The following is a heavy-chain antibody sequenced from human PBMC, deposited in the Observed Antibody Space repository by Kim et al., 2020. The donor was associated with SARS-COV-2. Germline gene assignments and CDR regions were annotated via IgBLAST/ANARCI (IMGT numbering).Heavy chain of an antibody. CDR3: ARAYCSSTSCYFRDQYYFDY. CDR2: IYHSGST. CDR1: GGSISSSNW. D-gene: IGHD2-2*01. J-gene: IGHJ4*02. V-gene: IGHV4-4*02. Sequence: SETLSLTCAVSGGSISSSNWWSWVRQPPGKGLEWIGEIYHSGSTNYNPSLKSRVTISVDKSKNQFSLKLSSVTAADTAVYYCARAYCSSTSCYFRDQYYFDYWGQGTLVTVSS.